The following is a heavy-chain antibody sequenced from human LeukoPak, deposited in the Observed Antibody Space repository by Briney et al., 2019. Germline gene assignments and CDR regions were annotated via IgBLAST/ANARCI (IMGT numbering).Heavy chain of an antibody. CDR2: IYYSGDT. Sequence: PSETLSLTCTVSGGSISSSNYYWGWIRQPPGKGLEWIGSIYYSGDTYYNPSLKSRLTISVDTSKNQFSLKLTSVTAADTAVYYCARLGQYCSRTRCFGDYFYYYMDVWGKGTTVTVSS. V-gene: IGHV4-39*01. CDR3: ARLGQYCSRTRCFGDYFYYYMDV. CDR1: GGSISSSNYY. J-gene: IGHJ6*03. D-gene: IGHD2-2*01.